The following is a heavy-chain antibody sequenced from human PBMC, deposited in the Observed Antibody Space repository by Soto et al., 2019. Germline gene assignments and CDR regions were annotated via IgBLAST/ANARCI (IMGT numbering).Heavy chain of an antibody. J-gene: IGHJ5*02. Sequence: PSETLSLSCTVSDGSISSSSYCWGWIRQPPGKGLEWIGSIYYSGSTYYNPSLKSRVTISVDTSKNQFSLKLSSVTAADTAVYYCAIRMQYQLLKGVSNWFDPWGQGPLVTGSS. CDR2: IYYSGST. V-gene: IGHV4-39*01. D-gene: IGHD2-2*01. CDR1: DGSISSSSYC. CDR3: AIRMQYQLLKGVSNWFDP.